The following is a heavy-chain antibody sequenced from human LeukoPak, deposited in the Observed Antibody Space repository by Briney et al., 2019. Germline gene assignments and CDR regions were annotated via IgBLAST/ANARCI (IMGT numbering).Heavy chain of an antibody. CDR2: IHTSGST. J-gene: IGHJ4*02. CDR1: GGSISSYY. CDR3: ARGGYCSGSSCSTFDY. Sequence: SETLSLACSVSGGSISSYYWSWIRQPAGKGLEWIGRIHTSGSTNYNPSLKSRVTMSVDTSKNQLSVKLSSVTAADTAVYYCARGGYCSGSSCSTFDYWGQGTLVTVSS. V-gene: IGHV4-4*07. D-gene: IGHD2-15*01.